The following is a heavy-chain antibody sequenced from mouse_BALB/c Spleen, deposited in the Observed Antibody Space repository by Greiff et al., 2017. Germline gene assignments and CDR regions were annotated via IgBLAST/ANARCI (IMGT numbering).Heavy chain of an antibody. J-gene: IGHJ2*01. Sequence: EVQLVESGGGLVKPGGSLKLSCAASGFTFSSYTMSWVRQTPEKRLEWVAYISNGGGSTYYPDTVKGRFTISRDNAKNTLYLQMSSLKSEDTAMYYCARGKNYGSPFDYWGQGTTLTVSS. CDR3: ARGKNYGSPFDY. CDR1: GFTFSSYT. CDR2: ISNGGGST. V-gene: IGHV5-12-2*01. D-gene: IGHD1-1*01.